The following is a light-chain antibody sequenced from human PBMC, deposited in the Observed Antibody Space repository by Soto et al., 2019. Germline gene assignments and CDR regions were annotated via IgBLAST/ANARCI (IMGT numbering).Light chain of an antibody. V-gene: IGKV1-5*01. CDR3: QQYNSYWT. J-gene: IGKJ1*01. CDR1: QSISSW. CDR2: DAS. Sequence: DIHMTQSPSTLSKSVGDRVTITCRASQSISSWLAWYQQKPGKAPKLLIYDASSLESGVPSRFSGSGSGTEFTLTISSLQPDDFATYYCQQYNSYWTFGQGTKVDIK.